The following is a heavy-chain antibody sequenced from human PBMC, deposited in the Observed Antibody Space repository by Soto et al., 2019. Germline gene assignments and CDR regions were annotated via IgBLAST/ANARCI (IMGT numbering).Heavy chain of an antibody. J-gene: IGHJ3*02. CDR3: ARGMGEGLRYLADAFDI. V-gene: IGHV4-30-2*01. CDR1: GGSISSGGYS. CDR2: IYHSGST. Sequence: KPSETLSLTCAVSGGSISSGGYSWSWIRQPPGKGLEWIGYIYHSGSTYYNPSLKSRVTISVDRSKNQFSLKLSSVTAADTAVYYCARGMGEGLRYLADAFDIWGQGTMVTVSS. D-gene: IGHD5-12*01.